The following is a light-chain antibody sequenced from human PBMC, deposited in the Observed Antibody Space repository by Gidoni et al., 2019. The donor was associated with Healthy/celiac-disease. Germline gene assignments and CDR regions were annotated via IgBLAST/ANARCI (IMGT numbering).Light chain of an antibody. CDR2: AAS. Sequence: AIRMTQSPSSFSASTGDRVTITCRASQGISSYLAWYQQKPGKAPKLLIYAASTLQSGVPSRFSGSGSGTDFTLTISCLQSEDFATYYCQQYYSYLVWTFGQGTKVEIK. CDR3: QQYYSYLVWT. V-gene: IGKV1-8*01. CDR1: QGISSY. J-gene: IGKJ1*01.